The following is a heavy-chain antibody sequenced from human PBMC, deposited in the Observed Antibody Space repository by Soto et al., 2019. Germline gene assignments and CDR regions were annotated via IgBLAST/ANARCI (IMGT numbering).Heavy chain of an antibody. V-gene: IGHV4-31*03. J-gene: IGHJ6*02. CDR2: TYYIGSP. D-gene: IGHD1-26*01. CDR3: ARAGGTVAAINFYGLDV. CDR1: GDSIGSGGSY. Sequence: SETLSLTCTVSGDSIGSGGSYWTWIRQHPGKGLEWIGYTYYIGSPYYNPSLQSRVTISVDTSKNQVSLKLSSVTAADTAVYYCARAGGTVAAINFYGLDVWGQGTTVTVSS.